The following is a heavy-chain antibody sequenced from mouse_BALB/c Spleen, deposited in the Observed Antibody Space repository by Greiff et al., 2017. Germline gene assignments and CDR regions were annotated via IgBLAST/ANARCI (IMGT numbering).Heavy chain of an antibody. CDR2: INPGSGGT. Sequence: VQLQQSGAELVRPGTSVKVSCKASGYAFTNYLIEWVKQRPGQGLEWIGVINPGSGGTNYNEKFKGKATLTADKSSSTAYMQLSSLTSDDSAVYFCARPMPHGYFDYWGQGTTLTVSS. V-gene: IGHV1-54*01. CDR1: GYAFTNYL. D-gene: IGHD6-1*01. CDR3: ARPMPHGYFDY. J-gene: IGHJ2*01.